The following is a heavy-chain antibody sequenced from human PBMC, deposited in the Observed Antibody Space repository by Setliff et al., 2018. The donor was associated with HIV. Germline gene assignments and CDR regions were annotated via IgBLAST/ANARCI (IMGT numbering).Heavy chain of an antibody. Sequence: SETLSLTCTVSGGSISSRAYYWGWIRQPAGKPLEWVGRVYTSGSATYNPSLKSRVSISTDTSKNQFSLKLSSVTAADTAVYYCARDRGSSYYYYYYMDVWGKGTTVTVSS. CDR3: ARDRGSSYYYYYYMDV. V-gene: IGHV4-61*02. J-gene: IGHJ6*03. CDR1: GGSISSRAYY. D-gene: IGHD6-6*01. CDR2: VYTSGSA.